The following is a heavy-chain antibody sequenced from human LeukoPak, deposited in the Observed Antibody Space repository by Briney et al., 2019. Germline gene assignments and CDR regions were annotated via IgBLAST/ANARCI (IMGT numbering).Heavy chain of an antibody. CDR2: IRPNDGTT. Sequence: GGSLRLSCAASGSTVSSNYMNWVRQAPGKGLQWISYIRPNDGTTHYADSVKGRFTISRDNAKNSLSLQMTSLRADDSAVYYCVRGQTSLDNWFDPWGQGTLVIVSS. V-gene: IGHV3-48*03. CDR3: VRGQTSLDNWFDP. J-gene: IGHJ5*02. CDR1: GSTVSSNY.